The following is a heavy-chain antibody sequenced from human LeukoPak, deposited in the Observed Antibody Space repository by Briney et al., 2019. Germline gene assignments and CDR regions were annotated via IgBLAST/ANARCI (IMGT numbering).Heavy chain of an antibody. Sequence: PGGSLRLSCAASGFTASTNYMSWVRQAPGKGLEWVSVVYSGGSTYYADSVKGRFTISRDNSKNTLYLQMSSLSVDDTAVYYCARPRYSGSYTSFDYWGQGTLVTVSS. CDR1: GFTASTNY. V-gene: IGHV3-66*01. CDR3: ARPRYSGSYTSFDY. J-gene: IGHJ4*02. CDR2: VYSGGST. D-gene: IGHD1-26*01.